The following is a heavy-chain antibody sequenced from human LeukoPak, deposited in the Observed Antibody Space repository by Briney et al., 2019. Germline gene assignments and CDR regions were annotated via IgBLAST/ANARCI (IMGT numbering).Heavy chain of an antibody. V-gene: IGHV1-8*01. Sequence: ASVKVSCKTSGYTFTTYDINWVRQATGQGLEWMGWMNPNSGNTGYAQKFQGRVTMTRDTSKSTAYMELSSLRSEDTAVYYCASSGPHSGSYHYWGQGTLVTVSS. CDR2: MNPNSGNT. CDR1: GYTFTTYD. CDR3: ASSGPHSGSYHY. J-gene: IGHJ4*02. D-gene: IGHD1-26*01.